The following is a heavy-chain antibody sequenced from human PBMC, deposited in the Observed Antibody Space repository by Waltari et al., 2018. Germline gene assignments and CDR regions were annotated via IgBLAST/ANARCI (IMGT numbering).Heavy chain of an antibody. D-gene: IGHD6-13*01. J-gene: IGHJ5*02. CDR1: GGSISSSSYY. CDR2: IYFSWNT. CDR3: AGRRLAAAAYDWFDP. V-gene: IGHV4-39*07. Sequence: QLQLQESGPGLVKPSETLSLTCTVFGGSISSSSYYWAWFRQPQGKWLGWFGSIYFSWNTSYNPALRSRVTLTVDTSKNLFSLILSSVPAADSAVYSCAGRRLAAAAYDWFDPWGQGTLVTVSS.